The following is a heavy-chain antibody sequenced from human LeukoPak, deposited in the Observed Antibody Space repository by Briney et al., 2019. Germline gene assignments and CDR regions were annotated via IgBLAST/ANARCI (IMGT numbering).Heavy chain of an antibody. CDR1: GFTFSSSA. V-gene: IGHV3-21*01. CDR3: VRAHGTYAPLGY. Sequence: GGSLRLSCAASGFTFSSSAMSWVRQVPGKGLEWISSISSSSSYTYYADPAKGRFTISRDNTKRSLVLQMNSLRAEDTAVYYCVRAHGTYAPLGYWGQGILVTVSS. CDR2: ISSSSSYT. D-gene: IGHD2-2*01. J-gene: IGHJ4*02.